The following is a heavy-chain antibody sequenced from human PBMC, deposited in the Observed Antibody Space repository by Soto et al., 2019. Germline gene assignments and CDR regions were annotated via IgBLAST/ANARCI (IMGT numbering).Heavy chain of an antibody. V-gene: IGHV4-59*01. CDR1: GGSISSYY. D-gene: IGHD5-12*01. Sequence: SETLSLTCTVSGGSISSYYWSWIRQPPGKGLEWIGYVYYSGSTNYNPSLKSRVTISVDTSKNQFSLKLSSVTAADTAVYYCASLSVVATTDYYYYGMDVWGQGTTVIVSS. CDR2: VYYSGST. J-gene: IGHJ6*02. CDR3: ASLSVVATTDYYYYGMDV.